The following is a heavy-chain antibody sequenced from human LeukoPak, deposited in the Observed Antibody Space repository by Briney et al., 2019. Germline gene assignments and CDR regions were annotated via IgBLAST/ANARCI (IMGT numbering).Heavy chain of an antibody. J-gene: IGHJ3*02. Sequence: GGSLRLSCAASGFTFDDYAMHWVRQAPGKGLEWVSGISWYSGSIGYADSVKGRFTISRDNAKNSLYLQMDSLRAEDTALYYCAKDTGRPTDAITMEDNAFDIWGQGTMVTVSS. V-gene: IGHV3-9*01. CDR1: GFTFDDYA. CDR2: ISWYSGSI. CDR3: AKDTGRPTDAITMEDNAFDI. D-gene: IGHD3-3*01.